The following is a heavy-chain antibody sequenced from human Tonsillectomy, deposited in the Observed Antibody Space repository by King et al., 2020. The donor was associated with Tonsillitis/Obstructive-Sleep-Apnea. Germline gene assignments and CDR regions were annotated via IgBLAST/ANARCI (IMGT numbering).Heavy chain of an antibody. J-gene: IGHJ5*02. CDR3: ARGSGTFDP. Sequence: VQLQQWDAGLLKPSETLSLTCAVYGGSLSGYFWSWIRQPPGKGLEWIGEINYSGSTNYNPSLKSRVTISADTSKKQLSLNLYSVTAADTAVYYCARGSGTFDPWGQGTLVTVSS. CDR2: INYSGST. CDR1: GGSLSGYF. V-gene: IGHV4-34*01.